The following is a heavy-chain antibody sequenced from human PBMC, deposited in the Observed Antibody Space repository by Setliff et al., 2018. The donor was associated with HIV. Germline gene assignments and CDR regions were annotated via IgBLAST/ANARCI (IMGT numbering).Heavy chain of an antibody. V-gene: IGHV3-7*03. J-gene: IGHJ4*02. D-gene: IGHD2-15*01. CDR1: GFTFSTYG. Sequence: GGSLRLSCAASGFTFSTYGMHWVRQAPGKGLEWVANIKQDASEISYEDSLKGRFTISRDNSKNTLYLQMNNLRAADTAVYYCAKNIAGNCYSGLDYWGQGTLVTVSS. CDR3: AKNIAGNCYSGLDY. CDR2: IKQDASEI.